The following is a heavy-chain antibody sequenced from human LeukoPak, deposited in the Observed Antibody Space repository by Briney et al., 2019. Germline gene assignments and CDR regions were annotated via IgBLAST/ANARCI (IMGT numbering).Heavy chain of an antibody. CDR1: GFTFSSYA. Sequence: PGGSLRLSCAASGFTFSSYAMGWVRQAPGKGLEWVSVISGSDGDTYYADSVKGRFTISRDNSKNTLYLQMNSLRAEDTAVYYCAKSYYYYYYMDVWGKGTTVIVSS. CDR2: ISGSDGDT. J-gene: IGHJ6*03. CDR3: AKSYYYYYYMDV. V-gene: IGHV3-23*01.